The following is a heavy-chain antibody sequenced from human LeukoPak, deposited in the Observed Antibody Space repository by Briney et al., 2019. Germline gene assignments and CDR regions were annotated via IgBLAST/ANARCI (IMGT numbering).Heavy chain of an antibody. J-gene: IGHJ4*02. Sequence: GGSLRLSCAASGFPFRNAWMSWVRQAPGEGPEGVGRIKSKTEGGTTDYAAPVKGRFTISRDDSKNTLYPQMNSLKTEDTAVYYCTTDWCSGGSCFSRRDYWGQGTLVTVSS. V-gene: IGHV3-15*01. D-gene: IGHD2-15*01. CDR3: TTDWCSGGSCFSRRDY. CDR1: GFPFRNAW. CDR2: IKSKTEGGTT.